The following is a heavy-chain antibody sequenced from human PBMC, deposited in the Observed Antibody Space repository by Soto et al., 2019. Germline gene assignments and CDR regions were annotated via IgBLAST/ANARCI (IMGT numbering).Heavy chain of an antibody. Sequence: ASVKVSCKASGYTSTSYGISWVRQAPGQGLEWMGWISAYNGNTNYAQKLQGRVTMTTDTSTSTAYMELRSLRSDDTAVYYCARGYCSGGSCYYYYGMDVWGQGTTVTVSS. CDR1: GYTSTSYG. CDR2: ISAYNGNT. CDR3: ARGYCSGGSCYYYYGMDV. J-gene: IGHJ6*02. V-gene: IGHV1-18*04. D-gene: IGHD2-15*01.